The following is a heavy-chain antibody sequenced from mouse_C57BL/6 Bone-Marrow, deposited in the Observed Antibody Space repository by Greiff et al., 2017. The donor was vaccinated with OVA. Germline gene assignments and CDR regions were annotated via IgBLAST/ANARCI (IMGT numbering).Heavy chain of an antibody. V-gene: IGHV1-69*01. CDR3: ARETAQATAWFAY. Sequence: QVQLQQPGAELVMPGASVKLSCKASGYTFTSYWMHWVKQRPGQGLEWIGEIDPSDSYTNYNQKFKGKSTLTVDKSSSTAYMQLSSLTSEYSAVYYWARETAQATAWFAYWGQGTLVTVSA. CDR1: GYTFTSYW. D-gene: IGHD3-2*02. CDR2: IDPSDSYT. J-gene: IGHJ3*01.